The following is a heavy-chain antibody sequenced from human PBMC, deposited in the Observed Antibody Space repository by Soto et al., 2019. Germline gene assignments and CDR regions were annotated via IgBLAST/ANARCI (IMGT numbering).Heavy chain of an antibody. V-gene: IGHV3-23*01. CDR3: AKDLNDWEQRDD. CDR2: ISGHGGSA. J-gene: IGHJ4*02. Sequence: EVQLLESGGGLVQPGGSLRLSCAASGFTFSSYSMTWVRQAPGKGLEWVSGISGHGGSAYYAYSGRGRFTVSRDNPKNTLSLQMNSLSAGDAGVYYCAKDLNDWEQRDDWGQGVLVTVSS. D-gene: IGHD1-26*01. CDR1: GFTFSSYS.